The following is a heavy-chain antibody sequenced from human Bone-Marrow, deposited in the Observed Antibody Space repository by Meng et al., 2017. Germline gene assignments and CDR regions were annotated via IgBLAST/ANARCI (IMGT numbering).Heavy chain of an antibody. V-gene: IGHV3-30*04. CDR2: ISYDGSNK. D-gene: IGHD1-26*01. CDR3: SRDRGGSDIIDY. Sequence: GESLKISCAASGFTFSSYAMHWVRQAPGKGLEWVAVISYDGSNKYYADSVKGRFTISRDNSKNTLYLQMNSLRDEDTAVYNCSRDRGGSDIIDYWGQGTLVTVSS. J-gene: IGHJ4*02. CDR1: GFTFSSYA.